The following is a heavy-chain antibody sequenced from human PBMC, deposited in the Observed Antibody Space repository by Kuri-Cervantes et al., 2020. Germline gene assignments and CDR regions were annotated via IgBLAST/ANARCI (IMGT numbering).Heavy chain of an antibody. D-gene: IGHD3-10*01. CDR1: GGTFSSYA. Sequence: SVKVSCKASGGTFSSYAISWVRQAPGQGLEWMGGIIPIFGTANYAQKFQGRVTITADKSTSTAYMELSSLRSEDTAVYYCARDGLWFRAPGYYMDVWGKGTTVTVSS. CDR3: ARDGLWFRAPGYYMDV. J-gene: IGHJ6*03. V-gene: IGHV1-69*06. CDR2: IIPIFGTA.